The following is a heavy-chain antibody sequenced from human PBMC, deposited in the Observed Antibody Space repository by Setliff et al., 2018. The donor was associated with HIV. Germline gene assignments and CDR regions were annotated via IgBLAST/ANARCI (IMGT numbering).Heavy chain of an antibody. CDR1: GYTFTSYG. J-gene: IGHJ3*02. CDR2: ISAYNGNT. V-gene: IGHV1-18*01. D-gene: IGHD3-22*01. CDR3: ARDQRITMTVVVTDAFDI. Sequence: GASVKVSCKASGYTFTSYGISWVRQAPGQGLEWMGWISAYNGNTNYAQKLQGRVTMTTDTSTSTAYMELRSLRSDDTAVYYCARDQRITMTVVVTDAFDIWGQGTMVTVSS.